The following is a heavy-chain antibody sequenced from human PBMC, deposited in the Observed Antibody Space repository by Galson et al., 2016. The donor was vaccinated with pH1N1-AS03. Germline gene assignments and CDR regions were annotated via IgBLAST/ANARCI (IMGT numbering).Heavy chain of an antibody. CDR3: AREIHFSGPLDY. V-gene: IGHV3-23*01. Sequence: LRLSCAASGFTLRSYARTWVRQAPGKGLEWVSALSNSAASTYYADSVKGRFTISRDNSKNTLYLQMNSLRAEDTAIYYCAREIHFSGPLDYWGQGTLVTVSS. D-gene: IGHD6-19*01. CDR2: LSNSAAST. J-gene: IGHJ4*02. CDR1: GFTLRSYA.